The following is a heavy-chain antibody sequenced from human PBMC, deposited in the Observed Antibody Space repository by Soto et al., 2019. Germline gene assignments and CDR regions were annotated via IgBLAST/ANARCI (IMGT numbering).Heavy chain of an antibody. CDR1: GGSISSGSFY. D-gene: IGHD3-9*01. V-gene: IGHV4-31*03. Sequence: QVQLQESGPGLVKPSQTLTLTCTVSGGSISSGSFYWSWIRQHPGKGLEWIGHISDSGSSYYNPSLEMRVTISVDTSKNQFSLKLSAVTAADTAVYFCARTTFYDIFTAYYSLFDYWGQGTLVTVSS. J-gene: IGHJ4*02. CDR3: ARTTFYDIFTAYYSLFDY. CDR2: ISDSGSS.